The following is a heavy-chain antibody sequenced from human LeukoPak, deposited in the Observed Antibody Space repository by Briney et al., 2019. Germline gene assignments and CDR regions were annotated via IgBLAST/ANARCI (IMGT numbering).Heavy chain of an antibody. J-gene: IGHJ4*02. CDR1: GGSFSGYY. Sequence: PSETLSLTCAVYGGSFSGYYWSWIRQPPGKGLEWIGEINHSGSTNYNPSLKSRVTISVDTSKNQFSLKLSSVTAADTAVYYCARDRRYSSGWYIRGTHGIIDYWGQGTLVTVSS. V-gene: IGHV4-34*01. D-gene: IGHD6-19*01. CDR3: ARDRRYSSGWYIRGTHGIIDY. CDR2: INHSGST.